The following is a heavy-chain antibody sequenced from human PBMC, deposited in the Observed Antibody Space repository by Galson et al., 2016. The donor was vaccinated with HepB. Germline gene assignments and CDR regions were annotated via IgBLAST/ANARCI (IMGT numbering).Heavy chain of an antibody. D-gene: IGHD6-19*01. Sequence: SLRLSCAASGFIFGHHSMNWVRQAPGMGREWLAGIWNDGSNKYCVDSVKGRFTISRDNSKNTLYLQMHSLRAEDTAVYFCAREGAEMAVAGTAFDYWGQGTLVTVSS. CDR2: IWNDGSNK. CDR1: GFIFGHHS. J-gene: IGHJ4*02. CDR3: AREGAEMAVAGTAFDY. V-gene: IGHV3-33*08.